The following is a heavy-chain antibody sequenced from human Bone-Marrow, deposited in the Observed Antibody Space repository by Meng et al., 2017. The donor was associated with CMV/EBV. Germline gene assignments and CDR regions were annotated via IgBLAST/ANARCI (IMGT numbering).Heavy chain of an antibody. J-gene: IGHJ6*02. CDR1: GDSVSSNSAA. V-gene: IGHV6-1*01. CDR2: TYYRSKWYN. D-gene: IGHD2-2*01. Sequence: SCAISGDSVSSNSAAWNWIRQSPSRGLEWLGRTYYRSKWYNDYAVSVKSRITINPDTSKNQFSLQLNSVTPEDTAVYYCARVRCSTTSCYYEYYYGMDVWGQGTTVTVSS. CDR3: ARVRCSTTSCYYEYYYGMDV.